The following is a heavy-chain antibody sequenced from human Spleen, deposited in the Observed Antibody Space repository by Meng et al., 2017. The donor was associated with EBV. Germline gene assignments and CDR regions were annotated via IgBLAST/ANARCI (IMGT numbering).Heavy chain of an antibody. V-gene: IGHV4-39*07. CDR1: GASIRSSSYY. J-gene: IGHJ4*02. D-gene: IGHD5-12*01. CDR2: VYYGVST. Sequence: HLQLQESGPGLVKPSETLSLTCTVSGASIRSSSYYWGWIRQPPGKGLEWIGSVYYGVSTYYSPSVKSRATISVDTSKNQFSLNLNSVTAADTAVYYCTRGTTIRDYWGQGTLVTVSS. CDR3: TRGTTIRDY.